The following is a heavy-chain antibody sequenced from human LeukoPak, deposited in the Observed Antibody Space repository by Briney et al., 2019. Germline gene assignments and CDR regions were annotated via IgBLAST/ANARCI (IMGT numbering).Heavy chain of an antibody. Sequence: ASVTVSCKASGGTFSSYGINWVRQAPGQGLEWMGGIIPIFGTADYAPKFQGRVTITADESTSTAYVELSNLRSEDTAVYYCARDRSSSWLNNHYDMDVWGQGTTVTVSS. CDR3: ARDRSSSWLNNHYDMDV. J-gene: IGHJ6*02. D-gene: IGHD6-13*01. CDR1: GGTFSSYG. CDR2: IIPIFGTA. V-gene: IGHV1-69*13.